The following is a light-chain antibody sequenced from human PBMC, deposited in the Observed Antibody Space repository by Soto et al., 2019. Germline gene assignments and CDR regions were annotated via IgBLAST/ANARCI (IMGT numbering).Light chain of an antibody. CDR3: QQRSNWSYT. CDR2: DAS. CDR1: QSVSIY. V-gene: IGKV3-11*01. Sequence: EIVLTQSPPTLSLSPGERATLSCRASQSVSIYLAWYQQKPGQGPRLLIYDASNRATGIPARFSGSGSGTDFTLTISSLEPEDFAFYYCQQRSNWSYTFGQGTKLEIK. J-gene: IGKJ2*01.